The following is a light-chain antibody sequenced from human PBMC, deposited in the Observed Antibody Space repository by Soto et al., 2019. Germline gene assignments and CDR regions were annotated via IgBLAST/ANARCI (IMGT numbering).Light chain of an antibody. CDR2: GAS. J-gene: IGKJ4*01. CDR3: QQYRNGPLT. Sequence: IVMTHSPATLCVSPGERATLSCMASESVSSILAWYQHKPGQSPRLLIYGASTRATNIAARFSGSGSGTEFTLTISSLQSEDFEVYYCQQYRNGPLTFGGGTKVDIK. V-gene: IGKV3-15*01. CDR1: ESVSSI.